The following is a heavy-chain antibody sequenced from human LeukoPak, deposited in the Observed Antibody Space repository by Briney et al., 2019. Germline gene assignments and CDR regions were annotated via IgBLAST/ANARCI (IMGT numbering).Heavy chain of an antibody. J-gene: IGHJ4*02. CDR3: ARASYFDWLLTPMYYYDY. CDR1: GYTFTSYA. D-gene: IGHD3-9*01. Sequence: ASVKVSCKASGYTFTSYAMHWVRQAPGQRLEWMGWINAGNGNTKYSQKLQGRVTITRDTSASTAYMELSSLRSEDTAVYYCARASYFDWLLTPMYYYDYWGQGTLVTVSS. CDR2: INAGNGNT. V-gene: IGHV1-3*01.